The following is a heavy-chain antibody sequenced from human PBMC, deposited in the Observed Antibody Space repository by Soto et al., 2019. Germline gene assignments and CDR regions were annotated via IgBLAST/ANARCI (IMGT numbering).Heavy chain of an antibody. CDR1: GDSISKTTSY. J-gene: IGHJ5*02. CDR2: IYHSGST. D-gene: IGHD2-2*01. V-gene: IGHV4-39*01. CDR3: ARRVGSCSGTSCNGWFDP. Sequence: SETLSLTCSVSGDSISKTTSYWGWIRQPPGKGREWIGAIYHSGSTYYNPSLMSRVTLSIDKSKNQFSLELNSVTAADTAVYYCARRVGSCSGTSCNGWFDPWGQGTLVTVSS.